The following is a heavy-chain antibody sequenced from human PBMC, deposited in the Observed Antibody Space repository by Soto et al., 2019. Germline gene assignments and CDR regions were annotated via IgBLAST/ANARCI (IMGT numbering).Heavy chain of an antibody. CDR3: ARLIRGILQPQDWFDP. D-gene: IGHD2-15*01. V-gene: IGHV4-59*08. CDR1: GGSFSGYY. J-gene: IGHJ5*02. CDR2: IYYSGTT. Sequence: SETLSLTCTVSGGSFSGYYWSWVRQPPGEGLEWIGNIYYSGTTNYNPSLKSRVTISVDTSKNQFSLKLSSVTAADTVVFYCARLIRGILQPQDWFDPWGQGTLVTVSS.